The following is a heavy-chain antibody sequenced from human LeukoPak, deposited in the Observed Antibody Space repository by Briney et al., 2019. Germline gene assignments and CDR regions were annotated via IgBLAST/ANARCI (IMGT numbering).Heavy chain of an antibody. CDR2: INSDGSST. D-gene: IGHD3-3*01. V-gene: IGHV3-74*01. J-gene: IGHJ4*02. CDR1: GFTFSSYW. Sequence: GGSLRLSCAASGFTFSSYWMHWVRHAPGKGLVWVSRINSDGSSTSYADSVKGRFTISRDNAKNTLYLQMNSLRAEDTAVYYCASGLYDFWSGYYTANFDYWGQGTLVTVSS. CDR3: ASGLYDFWSGYYTANFDY.